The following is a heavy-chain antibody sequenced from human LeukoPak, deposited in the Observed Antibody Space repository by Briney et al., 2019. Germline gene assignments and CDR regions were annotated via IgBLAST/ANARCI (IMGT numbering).Heavy chain of an antibody. CDR3: ARLTSYYDILTGYSGKAFDI. Sequence: PSETLSLTCAVSGGSISSSNWWSWVRQPPGKGLEWIGEVYHSGSTNYNPSLKSRVTISIDTSKNQFSLKLSSVTAADTAVYYCARLTSYYDILTGYSGKAFDIWGQGTMVTVSS. D-gene: IGHD3-9*01. CDR1: GGSISSSNW. CDR2: VYHSGST. V-gene: IGHV4-4*02. J-gene: IGHJ3*02.